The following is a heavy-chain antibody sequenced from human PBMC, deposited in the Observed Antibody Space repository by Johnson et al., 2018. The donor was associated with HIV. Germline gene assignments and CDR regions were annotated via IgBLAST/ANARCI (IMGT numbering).Heavy chain of an antibody. J-gene: IGHJ3*02. V-gene: IGHV3-9*01. CDR2: ISWNSGSI. Sequence: VQLVESGGGLVQPGRSLRLSCAASGFRFDDYAMHWVRQAPGKGLEWVSGISWNSGSIGYVDSVKGRFTISRDSAKNTLYLQMNSLRAEDTALYYCARDEGLDYGASLGAFDIWGQGTMVTVSS. CDR1: GFRFDDYA. D-gene: IGHD4-17*01. CDR3: ARDEGLDYGASLGAFDI.